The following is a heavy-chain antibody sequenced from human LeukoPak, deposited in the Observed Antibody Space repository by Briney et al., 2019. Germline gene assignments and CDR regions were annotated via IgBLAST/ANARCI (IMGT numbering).Heavy chain of an antibody. D-gene: IGHD3-3*01. J-gene: IGHJ1*01. Sequence: GGSLRLSCAASGFTFRDAWMTWVRQAPGKGLEWVGRIRSKTDGGTTDYAVSVQGRFTISRDDSKNTLYLQMSSLKSEDTAVYYCAKHIYGVVSIQQWGQGTLVTVSS. CDR2: IRSKTDGGTT. CDR3: AKHIYGVVSIQQ. V-gene: IGHV3-15*01. CDR1: GFTFRDAW.